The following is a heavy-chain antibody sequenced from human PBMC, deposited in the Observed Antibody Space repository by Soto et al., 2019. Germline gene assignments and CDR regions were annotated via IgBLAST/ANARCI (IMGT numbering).Heavy chain of an antibody. CDR2: ISSSSSYI. J-gene: IGHJ6*02. D-gene: IGHD3-3*01. V-gene: IGHV3-21*01. CDR1: GVNFRSYG. Sequence: GGSLRLSSAASGVNFRSYGMNWVRQAPGKGLEWVSSISSSSSYIYYADSVKGRFTISRDNAKNSLYLQMNSLRAEDTAVYYCARDHPLRFTDVWGQGTTVTVSS. CDR3: ARDHPLRFTDV.